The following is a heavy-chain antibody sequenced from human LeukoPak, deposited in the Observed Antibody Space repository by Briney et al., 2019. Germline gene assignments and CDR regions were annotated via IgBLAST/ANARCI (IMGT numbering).Heavy chain of an antibody. Sequence: PGGSLRLSCAASGFTFSSYSMNWVRQAPGKGLEWVSSISSSSSYIYYADSVKGRFTISRDNAKNSLYLQMNSLRAEDTAVYYCARDNVGYYDFWSGFPPDYWGQGTLVTVSS. CDR3: ARDNVGYYDFWSGFPPDY. CDR2: ISSSSSYI. V-gene: IGHV3-21*01. J-gene: IGHJ4*02. CDR1: GFTFSSYS. D-gene: IGHD3-3*01.